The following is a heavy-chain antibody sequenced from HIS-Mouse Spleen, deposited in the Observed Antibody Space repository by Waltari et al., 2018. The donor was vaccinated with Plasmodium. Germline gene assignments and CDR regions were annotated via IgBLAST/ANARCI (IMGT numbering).Heavy chain of an antibody. D-gene: IGHD6-13*01. CDR2: IKQDGSEK. CDR3: ASSWYWYFDL. Sequence: EVQLVESGGGLVQPGGSLRLSCAASGCTFSSYGMSWVRQAPGKGLEWVANIKQDGSEKYYVDSVKGRFTISRDNAKNSLYLQMNSLRAEDTAVYYCASSWYWYFDLWGRGTLVTVSS. J-gene: IGHJ2*01. V-gene: IGHV3-7*01. CDR1: GCTFSSYG.